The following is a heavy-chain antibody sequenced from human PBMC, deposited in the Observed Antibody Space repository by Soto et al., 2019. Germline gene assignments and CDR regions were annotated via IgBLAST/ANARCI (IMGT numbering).Heavy chain of an antibody. D-gene: IGHD5-18*01. CDR1: GFTFDDYA. Sequence: EVQLVESGGGLVQPGRSLRLSCAASGFTFDDYAMHWVRQAPGKGLEWVSGISWNSGSIGYADSVKGRFTISRDNAKNALDPHMNRLRAEDTAEYYWAKEPEYSYGNVDYWGQGSVVTFSS. CDR2: ISWNSGSI. V-gene: IGHV3-9*01. J-gene: IGHJ4*02. CDR3: AKEPEYSYGNVDY.